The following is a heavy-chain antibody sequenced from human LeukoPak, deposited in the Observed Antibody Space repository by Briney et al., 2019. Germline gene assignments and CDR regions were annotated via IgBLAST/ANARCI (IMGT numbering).Heavy chain of an antibody. CDR3: AKARGPAATRPDY. CDR1: GLTFSYYA. Sequence: GGSLRLSCAASGLTFSYYAMTWVRHAPGKGLEWVSALYGSGGVTFYADSVKGRFTISRDDSKNTLYLQMNSLRAEDTAVYYCAKARGPAATRPDYWGQGTLVTVSS. CDR2: LYGSGGVT. D-gene: IGHD6-25*01. V-gene: IGHV3-23*01. J-gene: IGHJ4*02.